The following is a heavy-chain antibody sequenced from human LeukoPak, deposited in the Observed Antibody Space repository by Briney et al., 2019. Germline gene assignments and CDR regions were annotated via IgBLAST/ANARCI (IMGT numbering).Heavy chain of an antibody. CDR1: GGSFSGYY. D-gene: IGHD3-10*01. CDR3: AGTYYYGSGSYYNRRRNDY. CDR2: INHSGST. Sequence: SETLSLTCAVYGGSFSGYYWSWIRQPPGKGLEWIGEINHSGSTNYNPSLKSRVTISVDTSKNQFSLKLSSVTAADTAVYYCAGTYYYGSGSYYNRRRNDYWGQGTLVTVSS. V-gene: IGHV4-34*01. J-gene: IGHJ4*02.